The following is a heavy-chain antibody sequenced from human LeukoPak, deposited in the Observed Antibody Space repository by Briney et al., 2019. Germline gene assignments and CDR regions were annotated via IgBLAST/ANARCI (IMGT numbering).Heavy chain of an antibody. V-gene: IGHV3-48*03. D-gene: IGHD3-10*01. J-gene: IGHJ6*03. CDR2: ISSSGSTI. Sequence: PGGSLRLSCAASGFTFSSYEMNWVRQAPGKGLEWVSYISSSGSTIYYADSVKGRFTISRDNAKNSLYLQMNSLRAEDTAVYYCARSAVRDYYYYYYMDVWGKGTTVTISS. CDR1: GFTFSSYE. CDR3: ARSAVRDYYYYYYMDV.